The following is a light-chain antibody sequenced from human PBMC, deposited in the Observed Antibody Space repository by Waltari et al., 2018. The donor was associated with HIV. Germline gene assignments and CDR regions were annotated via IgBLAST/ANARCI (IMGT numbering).Light chain of an antibody. J-gene: IGLJ1*01. CDR1: SSAVGGYNY. V-gene: IGLV2-14*01. CDR3: SSYTSSSTSHV. Sequence: QSAQTQPASVSGSPGQSITISCTGTSSAVGGYNYVSWYQQHPGKAPKLMIYEVSNRPSGVSNRFSGSKSGNTASLTISGLQAEDEADYYCSSYTSSSTSHVFGTGTKVTVL. CDR2: EVS.